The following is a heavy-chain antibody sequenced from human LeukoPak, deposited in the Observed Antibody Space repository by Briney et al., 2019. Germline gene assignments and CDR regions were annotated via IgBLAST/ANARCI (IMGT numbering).Heavy chain of an antibody. CDR1: GFTFSSYA. V-gene: IGHV3-23*01. CDR3: ARTSDKPMVLTTDFDY. D-gene: IGHD5-18*01. Sequence: PGGSLRLSCAASGFTFSSYAMSWVRQAPGKGLEWVSAISGSGGSTYYADSVKGRFTISRHNAKNSLYLQMNSLRAEDTAVYYCARTSDKPMVLTTDFDYWGQGTLVTVSS. J-gene: IGHJ4*02. CDR2: ISGSGGST.